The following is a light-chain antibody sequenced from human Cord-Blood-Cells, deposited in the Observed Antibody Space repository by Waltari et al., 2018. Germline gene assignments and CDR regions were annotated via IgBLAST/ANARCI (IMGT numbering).Light chain of an antibody. Sequence: QSALTQPASVSGSPGQSNTISCTGTSSDVGGYIYVSWYQPHPGKAPKLMIYGFRTRASGVSNRYAGSKAVNTASLTISGLQAEDEADYYCSSYTSSSTHYVFGTVTKVTVL. J-gene: IGLJ1*01. V-gene: IGLV2-14*01. CDR1: SSDVGGYIY. CDR3: SSYTSSSTHYV. CDR2: GFR.